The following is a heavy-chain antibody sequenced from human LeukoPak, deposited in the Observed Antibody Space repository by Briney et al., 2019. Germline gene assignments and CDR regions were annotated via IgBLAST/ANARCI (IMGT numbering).Heavy chain of an antibody. CDR3: ARGEYYFDGGY. D-gene: IGHD3-22*01. V-gene: IGHV3-7*03. CDR2: IKQDGSEK. J-gene: IGHJ4*02. CDR1: GLTFTDYW. Sequence: GGSLRLSCAVSGLTFTDYWMSWVRQAPGKGLEWVANIKQDGSEKNYVDSVKGRFSISRDNAKNSLYLQMNSLRGDDTADYYCARGEYYFDGGYWGQGTLVTVSS.